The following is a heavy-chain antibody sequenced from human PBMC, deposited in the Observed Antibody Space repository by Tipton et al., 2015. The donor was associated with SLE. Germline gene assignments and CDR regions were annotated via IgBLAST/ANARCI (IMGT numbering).Heavy chain of an antibody. CDR1: GFSFSTYW. Sequence: SLRLSCAASGFSFSTYWMSWVRQAPGKGLEWVADIKQDGSEEYYVDSVKDRFTISRDNAKSSMFLLMTSLSAEDTAIYYCATNKLGWFGDANDYWGQGTLVTVFS. CDR2: IKQDGSEE. J-gene: IGHJ4*02. D-gene: IGHD2-21*02. V-gene: IGHV3-7*03. CDR3: ATNKLGWFGDANDY.